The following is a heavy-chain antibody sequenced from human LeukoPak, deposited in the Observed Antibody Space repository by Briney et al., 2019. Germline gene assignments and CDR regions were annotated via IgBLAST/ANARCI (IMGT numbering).Heavy chain of an antibody. CDR3: ARLRPSSSGIAVAGRSGPYYYYYMDV. D-gene: IGHD6-19*01. V-gene: IGHV4-39*07. J-gene: IGHJ6*03. CDR2: INHSGST. CDR1: GDSISTSSYY. Sequence: SETLSLTCTVSGDSISTSSYYWGWIRQPPGKGLEWIGEINHSGSTNYNPSLKSRVTISVDTSKNQFSLKLSSVTAADTAVYYCARLRPSSSGIAVAGRSGPYYYYYMDVWGKGTTVTVSS.